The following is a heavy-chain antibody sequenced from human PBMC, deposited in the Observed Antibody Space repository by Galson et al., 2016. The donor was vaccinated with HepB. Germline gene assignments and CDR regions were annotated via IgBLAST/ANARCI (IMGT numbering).Heavy chain of an antibody. D-gene: IGHD3-16*01. CDR1: GATFSPYG. V-gene: IGHV3-33*01. CDR2: IWYDGTNK. CDR3: ARDRRSDVRGNQWYFDL. Sequence: SLRLSCAASGATFSPYGIHWARQAPGKGLEWVAVIWYDGTNKYYADSVKGRFTISRDNSKNTVCLQMSYLRTEDTALYYCARDRRSDVRGNQWYFDLWGRGTLVTVSS. J-gene: IGHJ2*01.